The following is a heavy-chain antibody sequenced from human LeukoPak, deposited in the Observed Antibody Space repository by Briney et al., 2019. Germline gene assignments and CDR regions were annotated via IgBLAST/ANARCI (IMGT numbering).Heavy chain of an antibody. CDR1: GFTFSSYA. CDR3: AKSGKGGYYYDSSGAVYYFDY. D-gene: IGHD3-22*01. Sequence: GGSLRLSCAASGFTFSSYAMSWVRQAPGKGLEWVSAISSSGGSTYYADSVKGRFTISRDNSKNTLYLQMNSLRAEDTAVYYCAKSGKGGYYYDSSGAVYYFDYWGQGTLVTVSS. CDR2: ISSSGGST. V-gene: IGHV3-23*01. J-gene: IGHJ4*02.